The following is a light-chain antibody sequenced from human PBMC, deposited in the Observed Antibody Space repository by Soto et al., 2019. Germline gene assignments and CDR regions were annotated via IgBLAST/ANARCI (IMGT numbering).Light chain of an antibody. CDR2: EVS. J-gene: IGLJ2*01. V-gene: IGLV2-8*01. CDR1: YSDIGDYNY. CDR3: SSYSGTNSNVI. Sequence: QSALTQPPSASGSPGQSVTISCAGTYSDIGDYNYVSWYQQHPGKVPKLIISEVSKRPSGVPDRFSGSKSGYTASLTVSDLQPADEAVYYCSSYSGTNSNVIFGGGTKVTV.